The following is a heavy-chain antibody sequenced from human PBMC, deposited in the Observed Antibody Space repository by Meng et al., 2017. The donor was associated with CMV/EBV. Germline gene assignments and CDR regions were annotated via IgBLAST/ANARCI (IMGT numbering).Heavy chain of an antibody. CDR1: GGSISSSSYY. CDR3: ASRITIFGVVTAFDP. D-gene: IGHD3-3*01. J-gene: IGHJ5*02. CDR2: IYYSGST. V-gene: IGHV4-39*07. Sequence: QLRLQESCPGPWRPSETPSLTGTVSGGSISSSSYYWGWIRQPPGKGLEWIGSIYYSGSTYYNPSLKSRVTISVDTSKNQFSLKLSSVTAADTAVYYCASRITIFGVVTAFDPWSQGTLVTVSS.